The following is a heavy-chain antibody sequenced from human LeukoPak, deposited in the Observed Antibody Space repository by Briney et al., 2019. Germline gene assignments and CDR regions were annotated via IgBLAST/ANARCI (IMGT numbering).Heavy chain of an antibody. CDR2: INHSGYT. D-gene: IGHD3-22*01. Sequence: SETLSLTCAVYGESSVSSYYWRWIRQTPGGALEWIGEINHSGYTNYNPSLKSRVTLSIDTSKNQFSLRLNSVTAADTAVYYCSRQVVGNDYWGQGTLVTVSS. J-gene: IGHJ4*02. CDR3: SRQVVGNDY. CDR1: GESSVSSYY. V-gene: IGHV4-34*01.